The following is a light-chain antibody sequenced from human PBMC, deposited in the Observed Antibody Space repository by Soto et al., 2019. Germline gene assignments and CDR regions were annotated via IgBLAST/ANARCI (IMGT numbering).Light chain of an antibody. J-gene: IGKJ4*01. Sequence: EIVMTQSPVTLSVSPGERATLSCRASQSVVTNVAWYQQKHGQTPRLLIYSASKRAAGMPDRFSGSGSGTEFTHTISSLQSEDFAVYYCQQYCHWPALTCGGGTKVEIK. CDR1: QSVVTN. V-gene: IGKV3-15*01. CDR3: QQYCHWPALT. CDR2: SAS.